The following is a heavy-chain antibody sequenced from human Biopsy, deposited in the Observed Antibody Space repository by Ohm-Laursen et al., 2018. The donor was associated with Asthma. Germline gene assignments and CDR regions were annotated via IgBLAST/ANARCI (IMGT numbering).Heavy chain of an antibody. CDR1: GLTFRNYG. V-gene: IGHV3-23*01. Sequence: SLRLSCAASGLTFRNYGMNWVRQAPGKGLEWVSAITGGFDNNYYADSVKGRFTISRDNSKNTVYLQMNSLTGEDTAVYYCAKDKGGPHIGVAGTFDHWGQGTLVTVSS. CDR2: ITGGFDNN. CDR3: AKDKGGPHIGVAGTFDH. D-gene: IGHD6-13*01. J-gene: IGHJ4*03.